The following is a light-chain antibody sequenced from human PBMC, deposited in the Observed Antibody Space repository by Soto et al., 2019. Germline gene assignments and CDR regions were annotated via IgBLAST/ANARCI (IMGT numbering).Light chain of an antibody. Sequence: DIQMTQSPSSLSASVGDTVTITCRASQGVRTSVAWFQQNAGKAPKSLIFAASSLHSGGPRKFGGSGSGTDFTLTITSLQPEDFATYYCQQYDTYPITVGQGTRVYIK. V-gene: IGKV1-16*02. CDR2: AAS. CDR1: QGVRTS. J-gene: IGKJ5*01. CDR3: QQYDTYPIT.